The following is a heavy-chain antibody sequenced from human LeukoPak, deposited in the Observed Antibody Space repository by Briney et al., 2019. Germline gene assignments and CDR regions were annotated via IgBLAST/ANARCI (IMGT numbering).Heavy chain of an antibody. CDR3: ARVGEIAAVPIYYFDY. Sequence: ASVKVSCKASGYTFTGYYMHWVRQAPGQGLEWMGWINPNSGGPNYAQKFQGRVTMTRDTSISTAYMELSRLRSDDTAVYYCARVGEIAAVPIYYFDYWGQGTLVTVSS. J-gene: IGHJ4*02. D-gene: IGHD6-13*01. CDR2: INPNSGGP. CDR1: GYTFTGYY. V-gene: IGHV1-2*02.